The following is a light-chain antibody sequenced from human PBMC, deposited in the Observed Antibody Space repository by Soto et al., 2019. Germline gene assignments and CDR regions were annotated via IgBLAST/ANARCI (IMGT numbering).Light chain of an antibody. V-gene: IGKV3D-20*01. J-gene: IGKJ5*01. CDR1: ESVYSSY. CDR2: DAS. CDR3: QQYGNAPIT. Sequence: EIVLSQSPATLSLSPGEGATLSCGASESVYSSYVAWYQQKPGLAPRLLIYDASNRATGIPDRFSDSGSGTDYILTINRLEPEDFAVYYCQQYGNAPITFGQGTRLEIK.